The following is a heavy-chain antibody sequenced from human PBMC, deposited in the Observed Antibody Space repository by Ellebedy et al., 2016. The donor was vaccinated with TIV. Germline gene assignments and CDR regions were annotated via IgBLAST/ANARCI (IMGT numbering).Heavy chain of an antibody. V-gene: IGHV1-69*06. CDR3: ARADSLMITFGGVIPIGIDY. D-gene: IGHD3-16*02. Sequence: SVKVSXKASGGTFSSYAISWVRQAPGQGLEWMGGIIPIFGTANYAQKFQGRVTITADKSTSTAYMELRSLRSDDTAVYYCARADSLMITFGGVIPIGIDYWGQGTLVTVSS. CDR2: IIPIFGTA. J-gene: IGHJ4*02. CDR1: GGTFSSYA.